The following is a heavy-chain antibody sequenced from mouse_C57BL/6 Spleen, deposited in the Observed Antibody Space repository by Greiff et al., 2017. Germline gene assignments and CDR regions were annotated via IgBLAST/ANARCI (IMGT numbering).Heavy chain of an antibody. Sequence: VQLQQSGAELVRPGASVTLSCKASGYTFTDYEMHWVKQTPVNGLEWIGAIDPETGGTAYNQKFKGKAILTADKSSSTAYMELLGLTSEDSAIYYCTRFGSSYAMDYWGQGTSVTVSS. V-gene: IGHV1-15*01. J-gene: IGHJ4*01. CDR2: IDPETGGT. CDR3: TRFGSSYAMDY. CDR1: GYTFTDYE. D-gene: IGHD1-1*01.